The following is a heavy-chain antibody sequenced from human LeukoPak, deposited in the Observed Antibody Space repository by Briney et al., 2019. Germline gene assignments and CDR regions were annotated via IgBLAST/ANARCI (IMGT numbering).Heavy chain of an antibody. D-gene: IGHD5-18*01. CDR3: ARRRIQLWVDSGGTLDY. CDR1: GYTFSSYT. J-gene: IGHJ4*02. V-gene: IGHV7-4-1*02. CDR2: INTNTGNP. Sequence: ASVKVSCKASGYTFSSYTMNWVRQAPGQGLEWMGWINTNTGNPTYAQGFTGRFVFSLDTSVSTAYLQISSLKAEDTAVYYCARRRIQLWVDSGGTLDYWGQGTLVTVSS.